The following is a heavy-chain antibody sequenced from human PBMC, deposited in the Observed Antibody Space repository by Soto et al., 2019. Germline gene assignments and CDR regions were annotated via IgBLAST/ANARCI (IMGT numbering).Heavy chain of an antibody. CDR3: ARPFGIAAAGTRVS. CDR2: ISGRGGST. J-gene: IGHJ4*02. V-gene: IGHV3-23*01. D-gene: IGHD6-13*01. Sequence: EVQLLESGGGLVQPGGSLRLSCAASGFTFSSYAMSWVRQAPGKGLEWVSAISGRGGSTYYADSVKGRFTISRDNSKNPLYLQMNSLRAEDTAVYYCARPFGIAAAGTRVSGGQGTLVTVSS. CDR1: GFTFSSYA.